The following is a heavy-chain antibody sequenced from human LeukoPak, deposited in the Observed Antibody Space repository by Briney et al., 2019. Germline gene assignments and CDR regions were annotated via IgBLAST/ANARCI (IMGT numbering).Heavy chain of an antibody. J-gene: IGHJ4*02. D-gene: IGHD6-13*01. CDR1: GFTFSSYS. CDR2: IDSSSGAI. Sequence: PGGSLRLSCATSGFTFSSYSMNWVRQAPGKGPEWISYIDSSSGAIYSADSVKGRFTISRDIAKNSLYLQMNSLRADDTAVYYCASWAEAAAGFSGPLDYWGQGTLVTVSS. CDR3: ASWAEAAAGFSGPLDY. V-gene: IGHV3-48*01.